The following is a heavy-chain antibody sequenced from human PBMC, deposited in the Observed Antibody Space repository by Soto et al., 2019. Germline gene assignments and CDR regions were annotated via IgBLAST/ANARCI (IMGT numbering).Heavy chain of an antibody. Sequence: EVHLLGSGGDLVKPGGSLRLSCAVSGFTFNNFAMSWVRQRPGKGLEWVSTISSDGDLRHYAESVKGRFTISRDNSKSSLFLQMNSLRAEDTSLYFCAKVRQRFLDILTGATIFDSWCQGTLVTVSS. J-gene: IGHJ4*02. V-gene: IGHV3-23*01. D-gene: IGHD3-9*01. CDR1: GFTFNNFA. CDR3: AKVRQRFLDILTGATIFDS. CDR2: ISSDGDLR.